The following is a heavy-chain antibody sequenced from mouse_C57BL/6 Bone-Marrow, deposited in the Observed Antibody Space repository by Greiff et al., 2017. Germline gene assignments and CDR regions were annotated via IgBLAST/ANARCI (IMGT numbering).Heavy chain of an antibody. CDR2: IDPSDSYT. CDR3: SRNYDCDVECAY. Sequence: QVQLQQPGAELVMPGASVKLSCKASGYTFTSYWMTWVKQRPGQGLEWIGEIDPSDSYTNYNQKFKGKSTLTVDKSYSPAYMQLSSLTSEDSAVYYCSRNYDCDVECAYWGQGTLVTVSA. D-gene: IGHD2-4*01. J-gene: IGHJ3*01. CDR1: GYTFTSYW. V-gene: IGHV1-69*01.